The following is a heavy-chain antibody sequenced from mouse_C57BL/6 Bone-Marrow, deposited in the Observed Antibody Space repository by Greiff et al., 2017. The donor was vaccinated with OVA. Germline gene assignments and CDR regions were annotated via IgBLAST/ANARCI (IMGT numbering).Heavy chain of an antibody. CDR2: IYPGDGDT. J-gene: IGHJ2*01. D-gene: IGHD2-3*01. V-gene: IGHV1-82*01. CDR1: GYAFSSSW. CDR3: ARHEDGYYASYLDY. Sequence: QVQLQQSGPELVKPGASVKISCKASGYAFSSSWMNWVKQRPGKGLEWIGRIYPGDGDTNYNGKFKGKGTLTADKSYSTDYMELSSLTSEDSAVYFCARHEDGYYASYLDYWGQGTTLTISS.